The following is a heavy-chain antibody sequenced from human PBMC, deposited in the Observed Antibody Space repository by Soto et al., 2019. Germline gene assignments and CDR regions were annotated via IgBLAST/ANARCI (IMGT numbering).Heavy chain of an antibody. CDR2: IYYSGST. CDR1: GGSISSDY. V-gene: IGHV4-59*01. J-gene: IGHJ4*02. Sequence: TSETLSLTCTVSGGSISSDYWSWIRQPPGNGLEWIGYIYYSGSTNYNPSLKSRVTISVDTSKNQFSLKLSSVTAADTAVHYCARSRPVTILGVVIPPFDYWGQGTLVTVS. D-gene: IGHD3-3*01. CDR3: ARSRPVTILGVVIPPFDY.